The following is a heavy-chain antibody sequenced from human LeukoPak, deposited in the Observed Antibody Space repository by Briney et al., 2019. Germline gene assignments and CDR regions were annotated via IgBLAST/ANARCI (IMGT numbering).Heavy chain of an antibody. Sequence: PGGALRLSCAAPGFTFSDYYMRWVRPAPGKGGEGGSYISSSGSTIYYADSVKGRFTISRDNAKNSLYLQMNSLRAEDTAVYYCARDPVVGASQDYWGQGTLVTVSS. CDR2: ISSSGSTI. CDR1: GFTFSDYY. V-gene: IGHV3-11*04. J-gene: IGHJ4*02. D-gene: IGHD1-26*01. CDR3: ARDPVVGASQDY.